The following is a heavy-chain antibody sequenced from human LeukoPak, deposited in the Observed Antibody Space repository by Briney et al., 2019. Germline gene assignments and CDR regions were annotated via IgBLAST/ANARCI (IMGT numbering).Heavy chain of an antibody. V-gene: IGHV1-18*01. CDR3: ARDEGEWESRNY. J-gene: IGHJ4*02. D-gene: IGHD1-26*01. CDR1: GYTFSNYG. Sequence: GASVKVSCQTSGYTFSNYGIMWVRQAPGQGLEWMGWISAYTGKTKYVEKYEGRVTLTTDSSTNTAYMEMRRLTIDDTAVYYCARDEGEWESRNYWGQGTQVIVSS. CDR2: ISAYTGKT.